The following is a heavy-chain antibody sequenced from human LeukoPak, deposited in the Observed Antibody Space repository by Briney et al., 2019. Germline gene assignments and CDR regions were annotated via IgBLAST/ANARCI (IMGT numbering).Heavy chain of an antibody. Sequence: SVKVSCKASGGTFSSYAISWVRQAPGQGLEWMGGIIPIFGTAHYAQKFQGRVTITADESTSTAYMELSSLRSEDTAVYYCARVVVPAGHVDYWGQGTLVTVSS. CDR3: ARVVVPAGHVDY. V-gene: IGHV1-69*01. J-gene: IGHJ4*02. CDR2: IIPIFGTA. D-gene: IGHD2-2*01. CDR1: GGTFSSYA.